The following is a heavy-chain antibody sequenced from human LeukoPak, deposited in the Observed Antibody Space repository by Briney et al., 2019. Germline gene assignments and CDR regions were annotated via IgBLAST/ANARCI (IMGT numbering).Heavy chain of an antibody. CDR1: GFTFSSYG. D-gene: IGHD3-3*01. CDR3: ARRTHLVWFP. V-gene: IGHV3-33*01. CDR2: IWYDGSHK. J-gene: IGHJ5*02. Sequence: GGSLRLSCAASGFTFSSYGMHWVRQAPGKGLEWVAVIWYDGSHKYYADSVKGRFTISRDNSKNTLHLQMNSLRAEDTAVYYCARRTHLVWFPWGQGTLVTVSS.